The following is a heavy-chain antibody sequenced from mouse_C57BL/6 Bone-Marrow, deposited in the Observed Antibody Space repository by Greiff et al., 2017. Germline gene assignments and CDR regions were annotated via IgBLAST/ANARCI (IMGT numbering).Heavy chain of an antibody. J-gene: IGHJ1*03. V-gene: IGHV1-59*01. D-gene: IGHD1-1*01. CDR2: IDPSDSYT. CDR1: GYTFTSYW. Sequence: QVQLQQSGAELVRPGTSVKLSCKASGYTFTSYWMHWVKQRPGQGLEWIGVIDPSDSYTNYNQKFKGKATLTVDTSSSTAYMQLSSLTSEDSAVDYCARKHYGSSYEYFDVWGTGTTVTVSS. CDR3: ARKHYGSSYEYFDV.